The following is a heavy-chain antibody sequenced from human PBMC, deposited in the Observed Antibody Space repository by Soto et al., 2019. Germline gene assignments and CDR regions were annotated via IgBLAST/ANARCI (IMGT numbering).Heavy chain of an antibody. Sequence: EVQLLESGGGLVQPGGSLRLSCAASGFSFSIYAMTWVRQAPGKGPEWVSAISGSGGSTFYADSVKGRFTISRDNSKNTLYLQMSSLRADDTAKYHCANQWLSSKGDERWGQGTLVTVSS. J-gene: IGHJ4*02. CDR2: ISGSGGST. D-gene: IGHD6-19*01. CDR3: ANQWLSSKGDER. CDR1: GFSFSIYA. V-gene: IGHV3-23*01.